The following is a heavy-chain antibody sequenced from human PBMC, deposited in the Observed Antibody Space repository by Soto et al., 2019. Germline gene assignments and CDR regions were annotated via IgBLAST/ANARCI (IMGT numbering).Heavy chain of an antibody. CDR2: INHSGST. J-gene: IGHJ6*02. V-gene: IGHV4-34*01. CDR3: ARHKSRGYCSGGSCYYYDYYGMDV. D-gene: IGHD2-15*01. Sequence: QVQLQQWGAGLLKPSETLSLTCAVYGGSFSGYYWSWIRQPPGKGLVWIGEINHSGSTNYNPSLTSRVTISVDTSKNQFSLKLSSVTAADTAVYYCARHKSRGYCSGGSCYYYDYYGMDVWGQGTTVTVSS. CDR1: GGSFSGYY.